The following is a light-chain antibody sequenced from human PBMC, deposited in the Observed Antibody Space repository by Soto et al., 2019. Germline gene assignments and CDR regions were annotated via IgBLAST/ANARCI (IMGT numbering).Light chain of an antibody. CDR1: SSDVGGYNY. CDR2: EVS. CDR3: SSYAGSNTS. V-gene: IGLV2-8*01. Sequence: QSALTQPPSASGSPGQSVTISCTGTSSDVGGYNYVSWYQQHPGKAPKLMIYEVSTRPSGVPDRFSGSKSGNTASLTVSGLQAEDEADYYCSSYAGSNTSFGGGTKLTVL. J-gene: IGLJ2*01.